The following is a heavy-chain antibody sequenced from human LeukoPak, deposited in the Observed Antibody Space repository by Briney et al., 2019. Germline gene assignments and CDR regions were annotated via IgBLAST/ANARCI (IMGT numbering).Heavy chain of an antibody. CDR3: AKNLGYGDYLDPLYFDY. CDR2: ISYDGSNK. D-gene: IGHD4-17*01. Sequence: SGGSLRLSCTASGFTFNSYTMHWVRQAPGQGLEWVAVISYDGSNKYYADSVKGRFTISRDNSKNTLYLQMNSLKPEDTAVYYCAKNLGYGDYLDPLYFDYWGQGTLVTVSS. V-gene: IGHV3-30*04. CDR1: GFTFNSYT. J-gene: IGHJ4*02.